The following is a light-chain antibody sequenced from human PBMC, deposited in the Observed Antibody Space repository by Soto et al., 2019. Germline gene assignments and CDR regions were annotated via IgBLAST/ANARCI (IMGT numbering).Light chain of an antibody. Sequence: AIRVTQSPSSLSASTGDIVAMSCLASQGISSYLAWYQQKPGKAPKLLIYAASTLESGVPSRFSATVSGTEFSLTITSLQPEDFATYYCQQLFDSPITFGQGTRLEIK. J-gene: IGKJ5*01. CDR1: QGISSY. CDR3: QQLFDSPIT. CDR2: AAS. V-gene: IGKV1-8*01.